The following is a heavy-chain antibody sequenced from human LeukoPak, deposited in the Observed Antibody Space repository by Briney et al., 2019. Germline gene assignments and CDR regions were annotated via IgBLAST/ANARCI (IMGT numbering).Heavy chain of an antibody. CDR3: ARDYYDSSGFGAFDI. CDR2: INPNSGGT. Sequence: ASVKVSCKASGYTVTAYYMHWVRQAPGQGLEWMGWINPNSGGTNYAQKFQGRVTMTRDTSISTAYMELSRLRSDDTAVYYCARDYYDSSGFGAFDIWGQGTMVTVSS. V-gene: IGHV1-2*02. J-gene: IGHJ3*02. D-gene: IGHD3-22*01. CDR1: GYTVTAYY.